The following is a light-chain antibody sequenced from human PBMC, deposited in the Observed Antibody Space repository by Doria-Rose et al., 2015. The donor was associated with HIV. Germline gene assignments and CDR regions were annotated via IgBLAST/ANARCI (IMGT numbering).Light chain of an antibody. CDR1: QSFSSTY. J-gene: IGKJ1*01. CDR3: HQYGTSWT. Sequence: TQSPGTLSLSPRERANISCRASQSFSSTYLAWYQQKPGQAPSILIYNGSTRATGIPDRFSASGSGTDFTLTINRLEPEDFALYYCHQYGTSWTFGQGTKVEI. V-gene: IGKV3-20*01. CDR2: NGS.